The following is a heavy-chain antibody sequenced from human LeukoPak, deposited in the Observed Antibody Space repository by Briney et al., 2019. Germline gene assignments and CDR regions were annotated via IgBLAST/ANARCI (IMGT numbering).Heavy chain of an antibody. V-gene: IGHV4-59*01. D-gene: IGHD3-10*01. Sequence: SETLSLTCTVSCGSISSYYWSWIRQPPGKGLEWIGDIYYSGSTNYNPSLKSRVTISVDTSKNQFSLKLSSVTAADTAVYYCASSGGFGELLLWFDPWGQGTLVTVSS. CDR1: CGSISSYY. CDR2: IYYSGST. CDR3: ASSGGFGELLLWFDP. J-gene: IGHJ5*02.